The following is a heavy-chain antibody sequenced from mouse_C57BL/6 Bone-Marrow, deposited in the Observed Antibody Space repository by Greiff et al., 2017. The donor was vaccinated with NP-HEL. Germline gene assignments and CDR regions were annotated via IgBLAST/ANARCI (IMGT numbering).Heavy chain of an antibody. Sequence: VQLQQSGAELVRPGASVTLSCKASGYTFTDYEMDWVKQTPVHGLEWIGAIDPETGGTAYNQKFKGKAILTADKSSSTAYMELRSLTSEDSAVYYCTRYDYFSWFAYWGQGTLVTVSA. CDR3: TRYDYFSWFAY. CDR2: IDPETGGT. D-gene: IGHD2-4*01. J-gene: IGHJ3*01. V-gene: IGHV1-15*01. CDR1: GYTFTDYE.